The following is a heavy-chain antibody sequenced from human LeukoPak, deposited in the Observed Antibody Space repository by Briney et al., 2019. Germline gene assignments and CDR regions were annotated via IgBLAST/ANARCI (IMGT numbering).Heavy chain of an antibody. J-gene: IGHJ4*02. V-gene: IGHV1-2*02. Sequence: GASVKVSCKASGYTFTGYYMHWVRQAPGQGLEWMGWINPNSGGTNYAQRFQGRVTVTRDTSISTAYMELSRLRSDDTAVYYCAREWSGGYSSGYWGQGTLVTVSS. CDR2: INPNSGGT. CDR3: AREWSGGYSSGY. D-gene: IGHD6-19*01. CDR1: GYTFTGYY.